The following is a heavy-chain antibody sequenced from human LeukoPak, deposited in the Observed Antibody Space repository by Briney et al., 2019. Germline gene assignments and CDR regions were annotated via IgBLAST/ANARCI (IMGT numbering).Heavy chain of an antibody. CDR1: GFTFSSYA. CDR3: AELGITMIGGV. CDR2: ISSSGSTI. Sequence: GGSLRLSCAASGFTFSSYAMNWVRQAPGKGLEWVSYISSSGSTIYYADSVKGRFTISRDNAKNSLYLQMNSLRVEDTAVYYCAELGITMIGGVWGKGTTVTISS. D-gene: IGHD3-10*02. J-gene: IGHJ6*04. V-gene: IGHV3-48*03.